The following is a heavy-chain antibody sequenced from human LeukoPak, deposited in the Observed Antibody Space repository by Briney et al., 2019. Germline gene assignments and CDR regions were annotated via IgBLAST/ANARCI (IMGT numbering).Heavy chain of an antibody. Sequence: SETLSLTCTVSGGSISSYYWSWIRQPPGKGLEWIGEINHEGSIDYSPSLRSRVTFSVDTSKNQFSLKLSSVTAADTAVYYRASGLGGPRLGYWGQGTLVTVSS. V-gene: IGHV4-34*01. CDR3: ASGLGGPRLGY. D-gene: IGHD3-16*01. CDR2: INHEGSI. J-gene: IGHJ4*02. CDR1: GGSISSYY.